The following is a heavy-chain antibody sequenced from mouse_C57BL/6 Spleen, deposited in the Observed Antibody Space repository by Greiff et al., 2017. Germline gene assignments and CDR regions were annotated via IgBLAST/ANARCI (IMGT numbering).Heavy chain of an antibody. D-gene: IGHD1-1*01. CDR2: IYPGDGDT. CDR3: ARDGSSAGDFDY. Sequence: HVQLQPSGPELVKPGASVKISCKASGYAFSSSWMNWMKQRPGKGLEWIGRIYPGDGDTNYNGKFKGKATLTADNSSSTAYMQLSSLTSEDSAVYFCARDGSSAGDFDYWGQGTTLTVSS. CDR1: GYAFSSSW. V-gene: IGHV1-82*01. J-gene: IGHJ2*01.